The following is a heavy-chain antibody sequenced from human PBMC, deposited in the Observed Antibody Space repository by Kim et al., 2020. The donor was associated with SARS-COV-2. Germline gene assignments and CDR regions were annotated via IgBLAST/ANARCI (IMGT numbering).Heavy chain of an antibody. V-gene: IGHV4-59*13. J-gene: IGHJ1*01. CDR2: IYYSGST. CDR3: ARGIAARPVPYFQH. Sequence: SETLSLTCTVSGGSISSYYWSWIRQPPGKGLEWIGYIYYSGSTNYNPSLKSRVTISVDTSKNQFSLKLSSVTAADTAVYYCARGIAARPVPYFQHWGQGTLVTVSS. CDR1: GGSISSYY. D-gene: IGHD6-6*01.